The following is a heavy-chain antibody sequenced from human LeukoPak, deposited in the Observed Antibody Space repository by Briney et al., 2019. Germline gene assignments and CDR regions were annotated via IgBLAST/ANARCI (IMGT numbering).Heavy chain of an antibody. CDR3: ARPTGELRRSWFDP. Sequence: SVKVSCKASGGTFSSYAISWVRQAPGQGLEWMGGIIPIFGTANYAQKFQGRVTITADESTSTAYMELSSLRSEDTAVYYCARPTGELRRSWFDPWGQGTLVTVSS. V-gene: IGHV1-69*13. J-gene: IGHJ5*02. CDR2: IIPIFGTA. D-gene: IGHD1-7*01. CDR1: GGTFSSYA.